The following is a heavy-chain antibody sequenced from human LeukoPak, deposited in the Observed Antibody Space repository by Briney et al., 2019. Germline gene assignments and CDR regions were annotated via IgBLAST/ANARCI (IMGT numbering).Heavy chain of an antibody. J-gene: IGHJ4*02. CDR1: GFAFSNYA. CDR2: LSGSGGST. CDR3: AKAEVVPAAIVFDS. V-gene: IGHV3-23*01. Sequence: GSLRLSCAASGFAFSNYAMIWVRQAPGKGLEWVSALSGSGGSTFYADSVEGRFTISRDNSRNTLYLQMNSLRVEDSAVYYCAKAEVVPAAIVFDSRGQGTLVSVSS. D-gene: IGHD2-2*01.